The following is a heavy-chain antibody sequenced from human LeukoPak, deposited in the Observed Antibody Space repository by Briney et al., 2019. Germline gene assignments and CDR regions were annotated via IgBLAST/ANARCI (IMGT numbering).Heavy chain of an antibody. Sequence: SETLSLTCTVSGGSISSSSYYWGWIRQPPGKGLEWIGSIYYSGSTYYNPSLKSRVTISVDTSKNQSSLKLSSVTAADTAVYYCPRPRRDGYAIDAFDIWGQGTMVTVSS. CDR1: GGSISSSSYY. D-gene: IGHD5-24*01. CDR2: IYYSGST. J-gene: IGHJ3*02. V-gene: IGHV4-39*01. CDR3: PRPRRDGYAIDAFDI.